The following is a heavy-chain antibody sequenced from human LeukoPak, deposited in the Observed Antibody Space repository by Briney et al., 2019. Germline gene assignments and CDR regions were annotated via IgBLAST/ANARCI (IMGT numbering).Heavy chain of an antibody. CDR1: GGSFSGYY. CDR2: MYTSGST. V-gene: IGHV4-4*07. CDR3: ARDLELGY. J-gene: IGHJ4*02. Sequence: SETLSLTCAVYGGSFSGYYWSWIRQPAGKGPEWIGHMYTSGSTDYNPSLKSRVTMSVDTSKNQFSLKLRSVTAADTAVYYCARDLELGYWGQGTLVTVSS. D-gene: IGHD3-16*01.